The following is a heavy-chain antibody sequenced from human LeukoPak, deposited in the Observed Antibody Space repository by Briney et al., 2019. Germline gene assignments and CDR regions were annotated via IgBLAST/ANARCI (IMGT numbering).Heavy chain of an antibody. D-gene: IGHD6-19*01. J-gene: IGHJ4*02. Sequence: KPSETLSLTCTVSGGSISSYYWSWIRKPPGKALEWIGYIYYSGITNYNPSLKSRVTISVVTSKNQFSLKLSSVTAADTAVYYCAREQAVAGDYFDYWGQGTLVTVSS. CDR1: GGSISSYY. CDR2: IYYSGIT. CDR3: AREQAVAGDYFDY. V-gene: IGHV4-59*01.